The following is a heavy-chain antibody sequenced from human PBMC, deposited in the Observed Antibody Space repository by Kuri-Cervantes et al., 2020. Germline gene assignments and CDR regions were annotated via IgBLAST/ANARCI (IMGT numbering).Heavy chain of an antibody. D-gene: IGHD4-17*01. J-gene: IGHJ3*02. CDR2: IKQDGSEK. Sequence: GESLKISCAASGFTFSSYWMSWVGQAPGKGLEWVANIKQDGSEKYYVVSVKGRFTISRDNAKNSLYLQMNSLRAEDTAVYYCARGHHTAYGDLRCAFDIWGQGTMVTVSS. V-gene: IGHV3-7*01. CDR1: GFTFSSYW. CDR3: ARGHHTAYGDLRCAFDI.